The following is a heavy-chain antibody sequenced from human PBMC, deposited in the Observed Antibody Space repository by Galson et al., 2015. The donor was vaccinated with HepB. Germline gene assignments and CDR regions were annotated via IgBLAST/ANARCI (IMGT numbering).Heavy chain of an antibody. J-gene: IGHJ4*02. Sequence: SLRLSCAASGFTFSSYSMNWVRQAPGKGLEWVSSISSSSSYIYYADSVKGRFTISRDNAKNSLYLQMNSLRAEDTAVYYCAREKIGSTISPSSLDYWGQGTLVTVSS. V-gene: IGHV3-21*01. CDR2: ISSSSSYI. CDR3: AREKIGSTISPSSLDY. D-gene: IGHD3-9*01. CDR1: GFTFSSYS.